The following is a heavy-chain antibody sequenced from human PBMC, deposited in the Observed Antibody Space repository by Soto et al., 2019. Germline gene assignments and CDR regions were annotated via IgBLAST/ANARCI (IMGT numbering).Heavy chain of an antibody. CDR3: ARVYNGDYVADLYFDY. V-gene: IGHV3-21*01. CDR2: ISSSSSYI. Sequence: PGGSLRLSCAASGFTFSSYSMNWVRQAPGKGLEWVSSISSSSSYIYYADSVKGRFTISRDNAKNSLYLQMNSLRAEDTAVYYCARVYNGDYVADLYFDYWGQGTLVTVSS. J-gene: IGHJ4*02. CDR1: GFTFSSYS. D-gene: IGHD4-17*01.